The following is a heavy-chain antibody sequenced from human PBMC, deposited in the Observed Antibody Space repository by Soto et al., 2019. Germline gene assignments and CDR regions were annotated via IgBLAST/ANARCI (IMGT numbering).Heavy chain of an antibody. D-gene: IGHD6-19*01. CDR3: AKTANGWFSAFDI. CDR1: GFTFSSYA. CDR2: ISGSGGTT. J-gene: IGHJ3*02. Sequence: EVQLLESGGGLVQPGGSLRLSCAASGFTFSSYAMSWVRQAPGKGLEWVSAISGSGGTTYYADSVKGRFTFSRDNSENSLYLQMNSLGAEYTAVYYCAKTANGWFSAFDIWGQGTMVTVSS. V-gene: IGHV3-23*01.